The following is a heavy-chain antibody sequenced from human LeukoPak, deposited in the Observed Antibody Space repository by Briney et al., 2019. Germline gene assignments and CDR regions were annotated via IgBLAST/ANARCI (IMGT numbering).Heavy chain of an antibody. CDR2: ISGYNGST. J-gene: IGHJ6*03. CDR1: GYTFTSYG. Sequence: GASVKVSCKASGYTFTSYGISWVRQAPGQGLEWMGWISGYNGSTNYAQKLQGRVTMTTDTSTSTAYMELRSLRSDDTAVYYCARGPLSGYYPDAGYYYYYYMDVWGKGTTVTISS. D-gene: IGHD3-22*01. CDR3: ARGPLSGYYPDAGYYYYYYMDV. V-gene: IGHV1-18*01.